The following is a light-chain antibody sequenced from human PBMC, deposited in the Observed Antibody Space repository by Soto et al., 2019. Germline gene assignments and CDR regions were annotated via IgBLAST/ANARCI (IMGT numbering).Light chain of an antibody. Sequence: TGLTQSRGTLSLSPGARATRSCKASQSVSRSDLAWYQQKPGQAPRLLIYGASSSATGIPDRFSRSESGTDFTLTISRLEPEDFAVYYCQQYGSSPRTFGQGTKVDI. J-gene: IGKJ1*01. CDR2: GAS. V-gene: IGKV3-20*01. CDR1: QSVSRSD. CDR3: QQYGSSPRT.